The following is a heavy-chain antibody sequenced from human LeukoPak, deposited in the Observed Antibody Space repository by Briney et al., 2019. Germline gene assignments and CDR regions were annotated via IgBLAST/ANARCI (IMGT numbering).Heavy chain of an antibody. V-gene: IGHV1-18*01. CDR2: ISAYNGNT. CDR1: GYTFTSYG. CDR3: ARARAGGVIGPFDY. D-gene: IGHD3-16*02. J-gene: IGHJ4*02. Sequence: GASVKVSCKASGYTFTSYGISWVRQAPGQGLEWMGWISAYNGNTNYAQKLQGRVTMTTGTSTSTAYMELRSLRSDDTAVYYCARARAGGVIGPFDYWGQGTLVTVSS.